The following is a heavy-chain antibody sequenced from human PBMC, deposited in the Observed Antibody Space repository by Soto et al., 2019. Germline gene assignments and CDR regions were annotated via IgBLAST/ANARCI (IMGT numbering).Heavy chain of an antibody. CDR2: IIPIFGTA. CDR3: ARDLKQYYYDSSGYYYY. Sequence: QVQLVQSGAEVKKPGSSVKVSCKASGGTFSSYAISWVRQAPGQGLEWMGGIIPIFGTANYAQKFQGGVTITADESTSTAYMELSSLRSEDTAVYYCARDLKQYYYDSSGYYYYWGQGTLVTVSS. J-gene: IGHJ4*02. V-gene: IGHV1-69*01. CDR1: GGTFSSYA. D-gene: IGHD3-22*01.